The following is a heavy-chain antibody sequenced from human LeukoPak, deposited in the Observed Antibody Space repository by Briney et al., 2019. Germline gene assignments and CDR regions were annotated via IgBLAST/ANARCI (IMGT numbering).Heavy chain of an antibody. CDR2: ISSDGSNK. Sequence: GGSLRLSCAASGLSFNSCGMHWVRQAPGKGLEWVAVISSDGSNKYYADSVKGRFTISRDNSKNTLSLQMNSLRTEDTAVFYCAKGSGGSGSFYNHFDCWGQGTLGSVSS. CDR3: AKGSGGSGSFYNHFDC. J-gene: IGHJ4*02. CDR1: GLSFNSCG. D-gene: IGHD3-10*01. V-gene: IGHV3-30*18.